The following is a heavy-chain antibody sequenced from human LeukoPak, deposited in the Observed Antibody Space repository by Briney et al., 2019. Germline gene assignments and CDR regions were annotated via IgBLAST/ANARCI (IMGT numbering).Heavy chain of an antibody. CDR1: GDTLNSYA. D-gene: IGHD4-17*01. V-gene: IGHV1-69*04. J-gene: IGHJ4*02. CDR2: IISLLGIA. CDR3: ATVPTTVTTSANFDY. Sequence: ASVKVSCTASGDTLNSYAISWVRQAPGQGLEWMGRIISLLGIAHYAAKFQGRVTISGDKSTSTAYMELSSLRSEDTAVYYCATVPTTVTTSANFDYWGQGALVTVSS.